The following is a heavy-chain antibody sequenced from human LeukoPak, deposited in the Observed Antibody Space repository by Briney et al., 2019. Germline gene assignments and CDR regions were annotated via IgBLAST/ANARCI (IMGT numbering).Heavy chain of an antibody. CDR1: GGSISSYY. V-gene: IGHV4-59*01. CDR2: IYYSGST. J-gene: IGHJ3*02. Sequence: SETLSLTCTVSGGSISSYYWSWIRQPPGKGLEWIGYIYYSGSTNYNPSLKSRVTISVDTSKNQFSLKLSSVTAADTAVYYCARAPTRRDAFDIWGQGTMVTASS. CDR3: ARAPTRRDAFDI.